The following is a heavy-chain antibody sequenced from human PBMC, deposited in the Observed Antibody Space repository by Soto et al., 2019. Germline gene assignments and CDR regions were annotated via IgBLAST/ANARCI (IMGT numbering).Heavy chain of an antibody. Sequence: ASLKVSCNASGYTFTSYAMHWVLQAPGQRLEWMGWINAGNGNTNYAQKLQGRVTMTTDTSTSTAYMELRSLRSDDTAVYYCARLPPQYDIMIGYYFDYWGQGTLVTVSS. CDR2: INAGNGNT. CDR1: GYTFTSYA. J-gene: IGHJ4*02. V-gene: IGHV1-3*01. CDR3: ARLPPQYDIMIGYYFDY. D-gene: IGHD3-9*01.